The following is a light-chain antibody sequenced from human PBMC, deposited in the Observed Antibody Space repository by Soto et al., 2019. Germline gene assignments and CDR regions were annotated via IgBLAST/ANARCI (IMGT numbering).Light chain of an antibody. V-gene: IGKV3-15*01. CDR2: GAS. Sequence: EIVMTQSPATLSVSPGERATLSCRASQSISSKLGWYQQRPGQATRLLIYGASTRATGIPARFSGSGSGTEFTLTMSSLQSEDSAVYYCQQYNSWTTITFGQGTRLEIK. CDR3: QQYNSWTTIT. J-gene: IGKJ5*01. CDR1: QSISSK.